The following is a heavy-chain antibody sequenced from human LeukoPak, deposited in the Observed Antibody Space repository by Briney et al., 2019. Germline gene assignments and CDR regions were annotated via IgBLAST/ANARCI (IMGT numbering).Heavy chain of an antibody. CDR1: GYTFTSYD. Sequence: ASVKVSCKASGYTFTSYDINWVRQATGQGLEWMGWMNRNRGNTGYAQKFQGRVTITRNTSISTAYMELSSLRSEDTAVYYCARGPTYYDFWSGYYMRNYYYYYYMDVWGKGPTVTVS. V-gene: IGHV1-8*03. D-gene: IGHD3-3*01. CDR3: ARGPTYYDFWSGYYMRNYYYYYYMDV. CDR2: MNRNRGNT. J-gene: IGHJ6*03.